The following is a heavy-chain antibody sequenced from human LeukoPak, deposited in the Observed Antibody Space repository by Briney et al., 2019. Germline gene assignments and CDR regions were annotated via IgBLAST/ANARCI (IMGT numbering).Heavy chain of an antibody. CDR1: GFTFSSYW. Sequence: GGSLRLSCAASGFTFSSYWMTWVRQGPGKGLEWVANIKPDGSLIYYVDSVKGRFTISRDNAKNSLYLQMNSLRAEDTAVYYCAREGGIFDYWGQGTLVTVSS. J-gene: IGHJ4*02. CDR3: AREGGIFDY. V-gene: IGHV3-7*03. CDR2: IKPDGSLI. D-gene: IGHD3-16*01.